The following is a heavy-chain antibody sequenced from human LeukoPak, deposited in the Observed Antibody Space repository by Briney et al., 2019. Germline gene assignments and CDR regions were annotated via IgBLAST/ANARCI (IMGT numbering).Heavy chain of an antibody. V-gene: IGHV3-73*01. CDR2: IRSKANSYAT. CDR1: GFTFSGSA. CDR3: TKGETTVTTAEFDP. J-gene: IGHJ5*02. D-gene: IGHD4-17*01. Sequence: GGSLRLSCAASGFTFSGSAMHWVRQASGKGLEWVGRIRSKANSYATAYAAPVKGRFTISRDDSKNTAYLQMNSLKTEDTAVYYCTKGETTVTTAEFDPWGQGTLVTVSS.